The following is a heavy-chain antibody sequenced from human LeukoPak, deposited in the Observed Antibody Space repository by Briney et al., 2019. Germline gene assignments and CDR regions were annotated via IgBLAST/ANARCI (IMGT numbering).Heavy chain of an antibody. Sequence: GESLQISCQGSGYRFTSYWIGWVRQMPGKGPEWMGIIYPGDSDTRYSPSFQGQVTISADKSISTAYLQWSSLKASDTAMYYCARHQAHEGGFDYWGQGTLVTVSS. CDR1: GYRFTSYW. D-gene: IGHD3-16*01. CDR3: ARHQAHEGGFDY. J-gene: IGHJ4*02. V-gene: IGHV5-51*01. CDR2: IYPGDSDT.